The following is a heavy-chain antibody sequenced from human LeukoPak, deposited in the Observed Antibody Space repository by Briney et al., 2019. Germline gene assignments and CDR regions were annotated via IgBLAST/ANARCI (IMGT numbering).Heavy chain of an antibody. V-gene: IGHV3-30*04. CDR1: GFTFSRYA. CDR3: ARDYYGDYYFDC. D-gene: IGHD4-17*01. CDR2: ISYDGSKK. Sequence: PGGSLRLSCAASGFTFSRYAMHWVRQAPGKGLEWVAVISYDGSKKYYADSVKGRFTISRDNSKNTLYVQMNSLRAEDTALYYCARDYYGDYYFDCWGQGTLVTVSS. J-gene: IGHJ4*02.